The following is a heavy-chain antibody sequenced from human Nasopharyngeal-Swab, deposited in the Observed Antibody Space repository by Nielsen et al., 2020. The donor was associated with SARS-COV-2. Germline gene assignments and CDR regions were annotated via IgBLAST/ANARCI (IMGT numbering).Heavy chain of an antibody. Sequence: GGSLRLSCAASGFTFSSYEMNWVRQAPGKGLEWVAVISYDGSNKYYADSVKGRFTISRDNSKNTLYLQMNSLRAEDTAVYYCARDPEIDYGDYATFDYWGQGTLVTVSS. D-gene: IGHD4-17*01. CDR3: ARDPEIDYGDYATFDY. CDR2: ISYDGSNK. CDR1: GFTFSSYE. J-gene: IGHJ4*02. V-gene: IGHV3-30-3*01.